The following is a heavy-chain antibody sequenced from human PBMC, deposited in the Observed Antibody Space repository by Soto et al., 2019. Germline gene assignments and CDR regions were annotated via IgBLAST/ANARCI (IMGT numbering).Heavy chain of an antibody. CDR2: MWFDGSEK. J-gene: IGHJ3*02. CDR3: ARLYCSADSCYSVGAFDI. CDR1: GFTFSTHG. V-gene: IGHV3-33*01. D-gene: IGHD2-15*01. Sequence: GGSLRLSCAASGFTFSTHGMHWVRQAPGKGLEWVALMWFDGSEKYYGDSVKGRFTISRDNSKNTLYLQMNSLSAEDTAVYYCARLYCSADSCYSVGAFDIRGQGTMVTVSS.